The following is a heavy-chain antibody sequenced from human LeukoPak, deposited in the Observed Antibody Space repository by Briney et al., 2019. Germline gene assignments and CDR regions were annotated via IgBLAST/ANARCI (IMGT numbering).Heavy chain of an antibody. CDR2: ISWNSGIV. D-gene: IGHD2-15*01. CDR3: AKALGLGYCSGGSCYEFHY. Sequence: GGSLRLSCAASGFTFDDYAMHWVRQAPGKGLEWVSSISWNSGIVGYADSVKGRFTISRDNAENSLYLQMNSLKTEDTALYYCAKALGLGYCSGGSCYEFHYWGQGTLVTVSS. V-gene: IGHV3-9*01. J-gene: IGHJ4*02. CDR1: GFTFDDYA.